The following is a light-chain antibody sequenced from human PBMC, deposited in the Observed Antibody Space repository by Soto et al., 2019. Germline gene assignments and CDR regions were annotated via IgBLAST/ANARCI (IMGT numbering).Light chain of an antibody. CDR1: SGSIASNY. Sequence: NFMLTQPHSVSESPGKTVTISCTGSSGSIASNYVQWYQQRPGSAPTTVIYEDNHRPSGVPDRFSGSIDSSSNSASLTISGLKTEDEADYYCQSYDSSSVVFGGGTTLTVL. CDR3: QSYDSSSVV. V-gene: IGLV6-57*02. CDR2: EDN. J-gene: IGLJ2*01.